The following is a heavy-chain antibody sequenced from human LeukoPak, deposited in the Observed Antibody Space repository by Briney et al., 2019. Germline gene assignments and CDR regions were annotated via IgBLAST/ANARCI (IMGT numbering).Heavy chain of an antibody. CDR3: ARLDYGGTFDY. V-gene: IGHV2-5*01. D-gene: IGHD4-23*01. CDR2: IYWNDDK. J-gene: IGHJ4*02. Sequence: ESGPTLVKPTQTLTLTCTFSGFSLSTSGVGVGWIRQPPGKALEWLALIYWNDDKRYSPSLRSRLTITKGTSKNQVGLIMTNMDPVDTATYYCARLDYGGTFDYWGQGTLVTVSS. CDR1: GFSLSTSGVG.